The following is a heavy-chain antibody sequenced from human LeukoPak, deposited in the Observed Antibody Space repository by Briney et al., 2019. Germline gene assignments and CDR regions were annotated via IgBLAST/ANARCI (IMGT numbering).Heavy chain of an antibody. Sequence: GGSLRLSHAASRFTLSIYAMSCVPQAPAKGLEWVSAISGSGSSTYYADSVKGRFTISRDNSKNTLYLQMNSLRAEDTAVYYCAKEGSSWYLGDAFDIWGQGTMVTVSS. V-gene: IGHV3-23*01. J-gene: IGHJ3*02. D-gene: IGHD6-13*01. CDR1: RFTLSIYA. CDR3: AKEGSSWYLGDAFDI. CDR2: ISGSGSST.